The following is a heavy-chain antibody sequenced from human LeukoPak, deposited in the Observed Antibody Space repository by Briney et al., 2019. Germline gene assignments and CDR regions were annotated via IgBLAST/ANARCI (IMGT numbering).Heavy chain of an antibody. CDR3: ARDRPGGTRPDGAFDI. V-gene: IGHV4-59*01. D-gene: IGHD6-6*01. CDR1: GGSISSYY. Sequence: SETLSLTCTVSGGSISSYYWSWIRQPPGKGLEWIGYIYYSGSTNYNPSLKSRVTISVDTSKNQFSLKLSPVTAADTAVYYCARDRPGGTRPDGAFDIWGQGTMVTVSS. J-gene: IGHJ3*02. CDR2: IYYSGST.